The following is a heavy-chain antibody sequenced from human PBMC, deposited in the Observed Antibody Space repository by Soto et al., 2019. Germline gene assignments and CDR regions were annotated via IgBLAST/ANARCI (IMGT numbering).Heavy chain of an antibody. CDR3: ARTTRSGYSGAWSPFDY. D-gene: IGHD6-19*01. J-gene: IGHJ4*02. CDR2: MNPNSGHT. V-gene: IGHV1-8*01. CDR1: GYPFTSYD. Sequence: QVQLVQSGAEVAKPGASVKVSCKTSGYPFTSYDINWVRQATGQGLEWMGWMNPNSGHTGYAEKFLGRVTMTSNTSITTAYMELSSLRSDATAAYYCARTTRSGYSGAWSPFDYWGQGTLVTVSS.